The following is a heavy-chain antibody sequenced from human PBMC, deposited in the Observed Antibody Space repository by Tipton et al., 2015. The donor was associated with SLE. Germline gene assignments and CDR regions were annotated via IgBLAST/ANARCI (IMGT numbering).Heavy chain of an antibody. J-gene: IGHJ3*02. CDR1: GFTFSSYA. V-gene: IGHV3-64D*06. Sequence: SGFTFSSYAMHWVRQAPGKGLEYVSAISSNGGSTYYADSVKGRFTISRDNSKNTLYLQMSSLRAEDTAVYYCVKGYSSSRAAFDIWGQGTMVTVSS. D-gene: IGHD6-13*01. CDR2: ISSNGGST. CDR3: VKGYSSSRAAFDI.